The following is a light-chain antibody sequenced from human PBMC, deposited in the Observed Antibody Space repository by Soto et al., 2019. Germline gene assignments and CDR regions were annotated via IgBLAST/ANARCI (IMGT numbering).Light chain of an antibody. CDR1: QSVSSY. V-gene: IGKV3-11*01. CDR3: LQRSNWLT. Sequence: EIVLTQSPATLSLTPAERATLSCRASQSVSSYLAWYQQKPGQAPRLLIYDASNRATGIPARFSGSGSGTDFTLTISSLEPEDLAVYYCLQRSNWLTFGGGTKVEIK. J-gene: IGKJ4*01. CDR2: DAS.